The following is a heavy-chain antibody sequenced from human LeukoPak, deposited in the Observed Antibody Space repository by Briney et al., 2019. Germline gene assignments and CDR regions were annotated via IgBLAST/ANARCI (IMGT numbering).Heavy chain of an antibody. D-gene: IGHD3/OR15-3a*01. CDR1: GVSISSSNSY. CDR3: ARQTGSGLFILP. V-gene: IGHV4-39*01. CDR2: IYYSGNT. J-gene: IGHJ4*02. Sequence: SETLSLTCTVSGVSISSSNSYWDWIRQPPGKGLEWIGSIYYSGNTYYNASLKSQVSISIDTSKNQFSLRLTSVTAADTAVYYCARQTGSGLFILPGGQGTLVTVPS.